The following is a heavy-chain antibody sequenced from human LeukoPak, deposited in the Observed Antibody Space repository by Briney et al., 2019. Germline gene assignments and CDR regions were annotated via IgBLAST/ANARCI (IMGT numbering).Heavy chain of an antibody. CDR2: INHSGST. V-gene: IGHV4-34*01. CDR1: GGSFSGYY. CDR3: ALLWFGDREETD. D-gene: IGHD3-10*01. J-gene: IGHJ4*02. Sequence: SETLSLTCAVYGGSFSGYYWSWIRQPPGKGLEWIGEINHSGSTNYNPSLKSRVTISVDTSKNQFSLKLSSVTAADTAVYYCALLWFGDREETDWGQGTLVTVSS.